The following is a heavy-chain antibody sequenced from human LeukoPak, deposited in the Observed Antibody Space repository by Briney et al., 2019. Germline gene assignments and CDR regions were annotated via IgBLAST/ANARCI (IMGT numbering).Heavy chain of an antibody. D-gene: IGHD4-17*01. V-gene: IGHV3-23*01. CDR1: GFTFSSYA. CDR2: ISGSGGST. CDR3: AILPTTVTRAPLGDY. Sequence: PGGSLRLSCAASGFTFSSYAMSWVRQAPGTGLELVSAISGSGGSTYYADSVKGRFTISRDNSKNTRYLQMNSLRAEDTAVYYCAILPTTVTRAPLGDYWGQGALVTVSS. J-gene: IGHJ4*02.